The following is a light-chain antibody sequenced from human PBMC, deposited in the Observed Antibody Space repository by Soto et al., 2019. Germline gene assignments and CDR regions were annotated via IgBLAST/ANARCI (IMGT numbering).Light chain of an antibody. CDR2: GAS. CDR1: QSVSSN. J-gene: IGKJ4*01. CDR3: QQYNNWPLT. Sequence: EIVMTQSPATLSVSPGERATLSCRASQSVSSNLAWYQQKPCQAPRLLIYGASTSATGIPSRFSGSGSGTEFTLTISSLQSADFAVYYCQQYNNWPLTFGGGTKVEIK. V-gene: IGKV3-15*01.